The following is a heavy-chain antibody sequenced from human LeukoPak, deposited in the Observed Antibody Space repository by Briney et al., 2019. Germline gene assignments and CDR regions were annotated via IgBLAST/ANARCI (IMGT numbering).Heavy chain of an antibody. D-gene: IGHD4-17*01. V-gene: IGHV3-9*01. CDR3: AKTTTVPSGSYYYYGMDV. CDR2: ISWNSGSI. CDR1: GFTFDDYA. Sequence: PGGSLRLSCAASGFTFDDYAMHWVRQAPGKGLEWVSGISWNSGSIGYADSVKGRFTISRDNAKNSLYLQMNSLRAEDTALYYCAKTTTVPSGSYYYYGMDVWGQGTTVTVSS. J-gene: IGHJ6*02.